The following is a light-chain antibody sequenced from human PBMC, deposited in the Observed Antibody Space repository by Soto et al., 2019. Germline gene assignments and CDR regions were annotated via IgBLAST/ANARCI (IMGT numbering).Light chain of an antibody. J-gene: IGLJ3*02. CDR2: EVN. CDR1: SSDVGGYKF. CDR3: LSYTSANTRV. Sequence: SVLTQPASVSGSPGQSITISCTGTSSDVGGYKFVSWYQHHPGKAPKLMIYEVNNRPSGVSDRFSGSKSGNTASLTISGLQPEDEADYYCLSYTSANTRVFGGGTKVTVL. V-gene: IGLV2-14*01.